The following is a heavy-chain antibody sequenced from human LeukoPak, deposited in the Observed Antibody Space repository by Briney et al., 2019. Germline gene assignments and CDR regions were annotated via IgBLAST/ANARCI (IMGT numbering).Heavy chain of an antibody. CDR1: GFTFSSYS. J-gene: IGHJ4*02. Sequence: GGSLRLSCAASGFTFSSYSMNWVRQAPGKGLEWVAVIWYDGSKKFYADSVNGRFTISRDDSKNTLYLQMSGLRADDTAVYYCAGAYSAGWFTYWGQGTPVTVSS. D-gene: IGHD3-16*01. V-gene: IGHV3-33*08. CDR2: IWYDGSKK. CDR3: AGAYSAGWFTY.